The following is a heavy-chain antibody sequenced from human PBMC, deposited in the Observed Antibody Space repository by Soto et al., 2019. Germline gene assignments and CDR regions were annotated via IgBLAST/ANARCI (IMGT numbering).Heavy chain of an antibody. Sequence: ASVKVSCKASGYTFTNYAIHWVRQAPGQRLEWLGWINTGSGNTKYSQKFQGRVTITRDTSASTAYMELSSLRSEDTAVYYCARGGEPIDYWGQGTLVTVSS. V-gene: IGHV1-3*04. CDR1: GYTFTNYA. J-gene: IGHJ4*02. D-gene: IGHD2-21*01. CDR3: ARGGEPIDY. CDR2: INTGSGNT.